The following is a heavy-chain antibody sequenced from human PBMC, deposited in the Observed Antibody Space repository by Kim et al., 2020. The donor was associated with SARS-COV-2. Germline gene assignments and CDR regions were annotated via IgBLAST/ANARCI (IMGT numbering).Heavy chain of an antibody. V-gene: IGHV5-51*01. J-gene: IGHJ5*02. CDR2: DT. CDR3: AAAEGNWFGP. Sequence: DTRYSPSFQVQVTISADKSISTAYLQWSSLRASDTAMYYCAAAEGNWFGPWGQGTLVTVSS. D-gene: IGHD6-25*01.